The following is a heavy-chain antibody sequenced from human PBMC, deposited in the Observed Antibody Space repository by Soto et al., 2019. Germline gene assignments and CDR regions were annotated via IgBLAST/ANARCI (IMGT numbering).Heavy chain of an antibody. Sequence: PSETLSLTCAVYGGSFSGYYWSWIRQPPGKGLEWIGEINHSGSTNYNPSLKSRVTISVDTSKNQFSLKLSSVTAADTAMYYCARQGLVPAAIGAGDYWGQGTLVTVSS. CDR1: GGSFSGYY. V-gene: IGHV4-34*01. CDR2: INHSGST. D-gene: IGHD2-2*02. J-gene: IGHJ4*02. CDR3: ARQGLVPAAIGAGDY.